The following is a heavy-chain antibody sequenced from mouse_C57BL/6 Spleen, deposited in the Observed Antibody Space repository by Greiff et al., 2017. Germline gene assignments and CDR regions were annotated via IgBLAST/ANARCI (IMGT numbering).Heavy chain of an antibody. J-gene: IGHJ2*01. CDR2: ISDGGSYT. Sequence: EVQRVESGGGLVKPGGSLKLSCAASGFTFSSYAMAWVRQTPEKRLEWVATISDGGSYTNYPDNVKGRFTISRDNAKNNLYLQMSHLKSEDTAMYYCASDETGTGDYWGQGTTLTVSS. CDR3: ASDETGTGDY. CDR1: GFTFSSYA. V-gene: IGHV5-4*01. D-gene: IGHD4-1*01.